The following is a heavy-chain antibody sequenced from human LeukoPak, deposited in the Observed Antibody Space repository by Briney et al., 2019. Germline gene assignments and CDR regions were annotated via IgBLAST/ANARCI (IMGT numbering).Heavy chain of an antibody. D-gene: IGHD3-9*01. CDR2: IWYDGSNK. CDR1: GFTFSSYG. V-gene: IGHV3-33*06. CDR3: AKDIAELRYFDWYYFGY. J-gene: IGHJ4*02. Sequence: GGPLRLSCAASGFTFSSYGMHWVRQAPGKGLEWVAVIWYDGSNKYYADSVKGRFTISRDNSKNTLYLQMNSLRAEDTAVYYCAKDIAELRYFDWYYFGYWGQGTLVTVSS.